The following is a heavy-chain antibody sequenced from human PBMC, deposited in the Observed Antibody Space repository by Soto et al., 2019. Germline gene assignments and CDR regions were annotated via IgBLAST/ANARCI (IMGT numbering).Heavy chain of an antibody. CDR3: AHTDVLYCGGDCYHPNRFDP. CDR2: IYWDDNK. CDR1: GFSLNTHGVG. V-gene: IGHV2-5*02. D-gene: IGHD2-21*02. J-gene: IGHJ5*02. Sequence: QITLKESGPTLVKPTQTLTLTCSFSGFSLNTHGVGVGWIRQPPGKALECLALIYWDDNKRYSPSLKNRLAITKDTSKCHLVLTMTNMDPVDTGTYYCAHTDVLYCGGDCYHPNRFDPWGQGTLVTVSS.